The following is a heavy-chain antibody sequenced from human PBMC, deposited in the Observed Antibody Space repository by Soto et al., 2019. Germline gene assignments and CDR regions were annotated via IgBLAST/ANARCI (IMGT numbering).Heavy chain of an antibody. V-gene: IGHV3-11*01. Sequence: QVQLVASGGGLVKPGGSLRLSCEASGITFSDHYMTWLRQAPGKGLEWISYISGTAGTIYYADSVKGRFTISRDNAKNSLFLQLTSLTAEDTAVYYCARAPYYGSGTYYFYALDVWGQGTTVTVSS. CDR1: GITFSDHY. D-gene: IGHD3-10*01. CDR3: ARAPYYGSGTYYFYALDV. CDR2: ISGTAGTI. J-gene: IGHJ6*02.